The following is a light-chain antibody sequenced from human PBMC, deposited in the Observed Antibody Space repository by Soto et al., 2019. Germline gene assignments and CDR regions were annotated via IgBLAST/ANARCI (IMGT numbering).Light chain of an antibody. CDR1: QSVSSSD. V-gene: IGKV3-20*01. J-gene: IGKJ4*01. CDR2: GAS. Sequence: VLTQSPGTLSLSPGERATLFCRAGQSVSSSDLAWYQQKPGQAPRLLMYGASSRATGIPDRFSGSGSGTDFTLTITSLEPEDVAVYYCQHYRSSPLTFGGGTKVEIK. CDR3: QHYRSSPLT.